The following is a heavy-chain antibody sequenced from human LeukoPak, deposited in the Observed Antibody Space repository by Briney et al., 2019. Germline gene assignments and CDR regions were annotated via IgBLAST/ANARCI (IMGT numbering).Heavy chain of an antibody. CDR1: GYTFNSHG. D-gene: IGHD2-2*01. Sequence: ASVKVSCKTSGYTFNSHGISWVRQAPGQGLEWMGWISPFLGDTQYAQKFHGRINMTTDTFTNTAHMELRSLRSDDTAIYYCARDIVVVPPGMNDYWGQGTLVTVSS. CDR2: ISPFLGDT. J-gene: IGHJ4*02. V-gene: IGHV1-18*01. CDR3: ARDIVVVPPGMNDY.